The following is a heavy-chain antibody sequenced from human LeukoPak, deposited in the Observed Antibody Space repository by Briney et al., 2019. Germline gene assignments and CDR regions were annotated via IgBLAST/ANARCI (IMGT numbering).Heavy chain of an antibody. CDR2: IFYSGST. CDR1: GGSISGYY. V-gene: IGHV4-59*01. CDR3: ARGEWDLLFDY. D-gene: IGHD1-26*01. J-gene: IGHJ4*02. Sequence: PSETLSLTCTVSGGSISGYYWSWIRQPPGKGLEWIGYIFYSGSTNYNPSLKSRVTISVDTSKNQFSLKLSSVTAADTAVYYCARGEWDLLFDYWGQGTLVTVSS.